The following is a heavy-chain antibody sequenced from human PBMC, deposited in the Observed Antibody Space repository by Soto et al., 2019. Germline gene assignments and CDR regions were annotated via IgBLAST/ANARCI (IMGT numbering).Heavy chain of an antibody. D-gene: IGHD6-19*01. CDR3: ARGQKYSSGWLDY. CDR2: IYHSGST. Sequence: PSETLSLTCAFSGGSIRSGGYSLSWIRQPPGKGLEWIGYIYHSGSTYYNPSLKSRVTISVDTSKNQFSLKLSSVTAADTAVYYCARGQKYSSGWLDYWGQGTLVTVSS. CDR1: GGSIRSGGYS. J-gene: IGHJ4*02. V-gene: IGHV4-30-2*01.